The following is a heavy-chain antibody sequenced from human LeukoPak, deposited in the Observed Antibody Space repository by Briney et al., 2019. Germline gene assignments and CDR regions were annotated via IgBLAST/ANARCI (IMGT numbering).Heavy chain of an antibody. CDR1: GGSISSYY. J-gene: IGHJ6*03. CDR3: ARVKDYYYMDV. Sequence: SETLSLTCTVSGGSISSYYWSWMRQPPGKGLEWIGYIYSSGSTDYNPSLKSRVTISVDTSKNQFSLKLSSVTAADTAVYYCARVKDYYYMDVWGKGTTVTVSS. V-gene: IGHV4-59*01. CDR2: IYSSGST.